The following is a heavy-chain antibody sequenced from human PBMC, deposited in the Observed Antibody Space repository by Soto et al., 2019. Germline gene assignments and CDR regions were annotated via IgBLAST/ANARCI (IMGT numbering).Heavy chain of an antibody. Sequence: SETLSLTCTVSGGSISSSSYYWGWIRQPPGKGLEWIGSIYYSGSTYYNPSLKSRVTISVDTSKNQFSLKLSSVTAADTAVYYCARHRGYYYGSGSYFYYYYGMDVWGQGTTVTVSS. J-gene: IGHJ6*02. CDR1: GGSISSSSYY. D-gene: IGHD3-10*01. CDR3: ARHRGYYYGSGSYFYYYYGMDV. CDR2: IYYSGST. V-gene: IGHV4-39*01.